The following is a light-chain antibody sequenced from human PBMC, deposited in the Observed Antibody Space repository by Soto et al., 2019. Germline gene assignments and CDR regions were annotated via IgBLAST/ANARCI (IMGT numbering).Light chain of an antibody. CDR2: DAS. V-gene: IGKV3-11*01. CDR1: QSVSDY. J-gene: IGKJ2*01. CDR3: QQYNNWPYT. Sequence: ETVLTQSPARLSLSPGERATLSCRAGQSVSDYLAWYQQKPGQPPRLLFFDASNRVTGVPARYSAGGSGTDFTLTISSRQSEDFAVYYCQQYNNWPYTFGQGTKLEIK.